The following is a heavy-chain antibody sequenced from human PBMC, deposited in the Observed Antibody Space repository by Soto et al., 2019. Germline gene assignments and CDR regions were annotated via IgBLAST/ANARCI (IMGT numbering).Heavy chain of an antibody. V-gene: IGHV1-8*01. J-gene: IGHJ4*02. D-gene: IGHD3-10*01. Sequence: ASVKVSCRASGNTFTSYDINWVRQATGHGLEWMGWINPNSGNIGYAQKFQGRVTMTRDTAIRTAYMEVSRLRSDDTAVYYCARGRASGSYYLLDYWGQGTLVTVSS. CDR1: GNTFTSYD. CDR3: ARGRASGSYYLLDY. CDR2: INPNSGNI.